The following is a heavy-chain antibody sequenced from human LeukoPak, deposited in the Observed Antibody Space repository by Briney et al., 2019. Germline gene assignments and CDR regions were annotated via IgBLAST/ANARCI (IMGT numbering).Heavy chain of an antibody. CDR2: IKQDGSEK. D-gene: IGHD6-13*01. Sequence: GGSLRLSCAASGFTFSNYWMSWVRQAPGKGLEWVANIKQDGSEKYYVDSVKGRFTISRDNAKNSLYLQMNSLRAEDTAVYYCARGCSSPSHWGQGTLVTVSS. CDR3: ARGCSSPSH. J-gene: IGHJ4*02. CDR1: GFTFSNYW. V-gene: IGHV3-7*01.